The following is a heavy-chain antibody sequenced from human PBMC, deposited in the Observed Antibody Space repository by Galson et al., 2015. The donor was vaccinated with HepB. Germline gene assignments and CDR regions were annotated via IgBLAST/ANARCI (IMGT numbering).Heavy chain of an antibody. Sequence: SETLSLTCTVSGGSISSYYWSWIRQPPGKGLEWIGYIYYSGSTYYNPSLKSRVTISVDTSKNQFSLKLSSVTAADTAVYYCARADRVGARPFDYWGQGTLVTVSS. D-gene: IGHD1-26*01. CDR3: ARADRVGARPFDY. V-gene: IGHV4-59*12. J-gene: IGHJ4*02. CDR2: IYYSGST. CDR1: GGSISSYY.